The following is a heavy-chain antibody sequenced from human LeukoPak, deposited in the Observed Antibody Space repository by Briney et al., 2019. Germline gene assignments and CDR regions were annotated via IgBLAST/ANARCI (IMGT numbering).Heavy chain of an antibody. CDR1: GSTVSSNY. J-gene: IGHJ4*02. Sequence: PGGSLRLSCAASGSTVSSNYMSWVRQAPGKGLEWVSVIYSGGSTYYADSVKGRFTIFRDNAKNTLNLQMNSLRAEDTAMYYCARYGSGYDLIDYWGRGTLVTVSS. CDR2: IYSGGST. CDR3: ARYGSGYDLIDY. V-gene: IGHV3-53*01. D-gene: IGHD5-12*01.